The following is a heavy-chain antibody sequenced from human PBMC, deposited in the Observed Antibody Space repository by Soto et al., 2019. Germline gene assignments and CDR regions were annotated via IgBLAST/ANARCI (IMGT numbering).Heavy chain of an antibody. CDR2: IDYSGET. D-gene: IGHD3-10*01. V-gene: IGHV4-59*01. Sequence: QVQLQESGPGLVKPSETLSLTCTVSGDSISRYYWSWIRLSPGKGLEWIGYIDYSGETNYNPSVKSRVTIAVDRTKNQFALKLSSVTAADTAVYYGAREQGGECRKGSGMDVWGQGTKVTVSS. CDR1: GDSISRYY. J-gene: IGHJ6*02. CDR3: AREQGGECRKGSGMDV.